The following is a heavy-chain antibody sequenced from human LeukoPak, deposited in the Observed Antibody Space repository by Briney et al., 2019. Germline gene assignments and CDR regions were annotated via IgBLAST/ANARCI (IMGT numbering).Heavy chain of an antibody. CDR2: MNPNSGNT. CDR1: GYTFTSYD. Sequence: ASVKVSCKASGYTFTSYDLNWVRQATGQGLEWMGWMNPNSGNTGYAPKFQGRVTMTRNTSKSTAYMELSSLRSEDTAVYYCARKGPANYYYYYMDVWGKGTSVTVSS. CDR3: ARKGPANYYYYYMDV. J-gene: IGHJ6*03. V-gene: IGHV1-8*01. D-gene: IGHD2-2*01.